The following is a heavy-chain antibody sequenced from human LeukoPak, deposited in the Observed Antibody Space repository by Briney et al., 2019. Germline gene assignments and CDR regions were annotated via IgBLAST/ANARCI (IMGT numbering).Heavy chain of an antibody. CDR1: GGSLSSYY. CDR2: IYYCGST. V-gene: IGHV4-59*01. Sequence: SETLSLTCTVSGGSLSSYYWSWIRQPPGKGLEWIGYIYYCGSTNHHPSLQSRVTMSVDTSKNQCSLKLSSVTAADTAVYYCARAKLRFGEHKGWFDPCGQGTLVTVSS. J-gene: IGHJ5*02. D-gene: IGHD3-10*01. CDR3: ARAKLRFGEHKGWFDP.